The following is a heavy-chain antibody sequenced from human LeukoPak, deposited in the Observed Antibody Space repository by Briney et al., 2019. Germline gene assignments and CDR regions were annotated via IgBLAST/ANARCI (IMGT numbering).Heavy chain of an antibody. CDR3: ARGDKSGYYGAFDI. CDR2: INPSGGTT. Sequence: ASVKVSCKASGYTFTDYYMHWVRQAPGQGLEWGGIINPSGGTTTHAQKFQGRVTMTRDTSTSTVYMELSSLRSEDTALYYCARGDKSGYYGAFDIWGQGTMVTVSS. CDR1: GYTFTDYY. V-gene: IGHV1-46*01. D-gene: IGHD3-22*01. J-gene: IGHJ3*02.